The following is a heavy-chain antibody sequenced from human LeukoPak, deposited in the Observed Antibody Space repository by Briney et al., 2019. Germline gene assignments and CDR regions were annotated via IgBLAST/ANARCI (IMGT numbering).Heavy chain of an antibody. Sequence: SETLSLTYTVSGGSISSGSYYWSWIRQPAGKGLEWIGRIYTSGSTNYNPSLKSRATISVDTSKNQFSLKLSSVTAADTAVYYCARHFFGSGIGYFDYWGQGTLVTVSS. CDR3: ARHFFGSGIGYFDY. D-gene: IGHD3-10*01. CDR1: GGSISSGSYY. CDR2: IYTSGST. J-gene: IGHJ4*02. V-gene: IGHV4-61*02.